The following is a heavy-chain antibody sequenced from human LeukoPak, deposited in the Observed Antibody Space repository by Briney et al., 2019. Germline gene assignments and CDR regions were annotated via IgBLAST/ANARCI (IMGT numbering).Heavy chain of an antibody. D-gene: IGHD4-17*01. Sequence: SETPSLTCTVSGYSISSGYYWGWIRQPPGKGLEWIGSIYHSGSTYYNPSLKSRVTISVDTSKNQFSLKLSSVTAADTAVYYCASQGDYGDYWYYFDYWGQGTLVTVSS. J-gene: IGHJ4*02. CDR1: GYSISSGYY. CDR3: ASQGDYGDYWYYFDY. CDR2: IYHSGST. V-gene: IGHV4-38-2*02.